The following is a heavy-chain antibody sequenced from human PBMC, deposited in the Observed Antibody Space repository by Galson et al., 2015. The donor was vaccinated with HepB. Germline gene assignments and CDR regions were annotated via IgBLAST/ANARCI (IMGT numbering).Heavy chain of an antibody. J-gene: IGHJ4*02. CDR3: ARVVYSGYDRFDY. D-gene: IGHD5-12*01. CDR1: GGFISSSTYF. V-gene: IGHV4-39*07. CDR2: IYYSGST. Sequence: LSLTCTVSGGFISSSTYFWGWIRQPPGKGLEWIGSIYYSGSTYYNPSLKSRVTISVDTSKNQFSLKLSSVTAADTAVYYCARVVYSGYDRFDYWGQGTLVTVSS.